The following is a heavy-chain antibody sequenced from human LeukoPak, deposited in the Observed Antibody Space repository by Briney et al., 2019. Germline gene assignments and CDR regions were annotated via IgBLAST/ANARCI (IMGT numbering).Heavy chain of an antibody. CDR1: GVSFRTYT. J-gene: IGHJ4*02. Sequence: GGSLRLSCTASGVSFRTYTMNWVRQAPGKGLEWVSSISSSSSYIYYADSVKGRFTISRDNAKNSLYLQMNSLRAEDTAVYYCARDLRSLFWGQGTLVTVSS. CDR3: ARDLRSLF. V-gene: IGHV3-21*01. D-gene: IGHD3-10*01. CDR2: ISSSSSYI.